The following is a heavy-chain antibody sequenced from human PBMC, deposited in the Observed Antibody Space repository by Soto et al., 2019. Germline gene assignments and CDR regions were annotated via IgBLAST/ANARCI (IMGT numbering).Heavy chain of an antibody. Sequence: PGGSLRLSCTVSGFAFNNYGINWVRQAPGKGLEWVSSISKSDYTYYSDSVKGRFTISRDNAKNSVSLQMNTLRVEDTAVHYCAREDSIIIPAVSDFWGQGTLVTVYS. V-gene: IGHV3-21*06. CDR3: AREDSIIIPAVSDF. CDR1: GFAFNNYG. J-gene: IGHJ4*02. CDR2: ISKSDYT. D-gene: IGHD2-2*01.